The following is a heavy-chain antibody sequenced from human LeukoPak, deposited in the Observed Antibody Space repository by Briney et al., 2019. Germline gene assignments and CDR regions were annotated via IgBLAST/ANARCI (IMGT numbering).Heavy chain of an antibody. CDR1: GGSISSSSYY. D-gene: IGHD6-13*01. CDR3: ARHVYVAAAPDY. J-gene: IGHJ4*02. V-gene: IGHV4-39*01. Sequence: SETLSLTCTVPGGSISSSSYYWGWIRQPPGKGLEWIGSIYYSGSTYYNPSLKGRVTISVDTSKNQFSLKLSSVTAADTAVYYCARHVYVAAAPDYWGQGTLVTVSS. CDR2: IYYSGST.